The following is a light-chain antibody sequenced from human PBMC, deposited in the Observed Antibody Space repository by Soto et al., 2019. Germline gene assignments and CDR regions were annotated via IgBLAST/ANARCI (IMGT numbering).Light chain of an antibody. CDR2: AGH. V-gene: IGLV2-23*01. Sequence: LPQRPSVSGSPGQSITIPCSGTSGFVGSFSLVSWYQQHPGKAPKVLISAGHRQPSGVPDRVSGSTSINSAALIIPWLQAHDDADDDCCLYIGTTTSVFGTSTKVTV. CDR1: SGFVGSFSL. CDR3: CLYIGTTTSV. J-gene: IGLJ1*01.